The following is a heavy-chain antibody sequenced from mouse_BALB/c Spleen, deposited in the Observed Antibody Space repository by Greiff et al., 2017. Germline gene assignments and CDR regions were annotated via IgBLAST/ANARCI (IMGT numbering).Heavy chain of an antibody. CDR1: GYTFTDYA. D-gene: IGHD1-1*01. J-gene: IGHJ1*01. CDR3: ARKYYGSSYWYFDV. V-gene: IGHV1S137*01. Sequence: VQLQQSGAELVRPGVSVKISCKGSGYTFTDYAMHWVKQSHAKSLEWIGVISTYYGDASYNQKFKGKATMTVDKSSSTAYMELARLTSEDSAIYYCARKYYGSSYWYFDVWGAGTTVTVS. CDR2: ISTYYGDA.